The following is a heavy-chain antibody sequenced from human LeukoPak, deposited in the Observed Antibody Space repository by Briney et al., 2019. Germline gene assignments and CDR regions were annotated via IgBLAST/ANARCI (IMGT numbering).Heavy chain of an antibody. J-gene: IGHJ4*02. CDR3: ARQMTPHGNFDY. CDR1: GGTFSSYA. Sequence: SVKVSCKASGGTFSSYAISWVRQAPGQGLEWMGGIIPIFGTANYAQKFQGRVTITADESTSTAYMELSSLRSEDTAVYYCARQMTPHGNFDYWGQGTLVTVSS. CDR2: IIPIFGTA. V-gene: IGHV1-69*13. D-gene: IGHD1-26*01.